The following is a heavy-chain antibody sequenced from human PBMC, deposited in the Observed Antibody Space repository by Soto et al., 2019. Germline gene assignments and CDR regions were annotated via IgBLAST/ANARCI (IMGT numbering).Heavy chain of an antibody. CDR2: INPSGGRT. CDR3: ARLSIAAAGKGYFDY. Sequence: ASVKVSCKASGYTFTSYYMHWVRQAPGQGLEWMGIINPSGGRTSYAQKFQGRVTMTRDTSTSTVYMELSSLRSEDTAVYYCARLSIAAAGKGYFDYWGQGTLVAVSS. CDR1: GYTFTSYY. D-gene: IGHD6-13*01. V-gene: IGHV1-46*01. J-gene: IGHJ4*02.